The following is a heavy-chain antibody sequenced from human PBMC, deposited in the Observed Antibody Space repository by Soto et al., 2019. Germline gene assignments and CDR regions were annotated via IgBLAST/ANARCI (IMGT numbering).Heavy chain of an antibody. J-gene: IGHJ5*02. V-gene: IGHV4-4*07. CDR1: GGSICSSS. CDR3: ARDIGYINGSTRGWFDP. D-gene: IGHD6-19*01. Sequence: SETLSLICTVSGGSICSSSCSWMRQPAGKGLVWIGRICTRGNIHSTPSLKSRVTMSVDTSKNQFSPNPSPRTAADTAVYYCARDIGYINGSTRGWFDPWGQGILVTVS. CDR2: ICTRGNI.